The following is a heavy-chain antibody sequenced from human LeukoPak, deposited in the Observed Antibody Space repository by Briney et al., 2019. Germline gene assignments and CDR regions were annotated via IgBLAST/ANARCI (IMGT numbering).Heavy chain of an antibody. CDR3: AGVIYDSSGYYYEENYPAFDY. J-gene: IGHJ4*02. Sequence: SETLSLTCAVYGGSFSGYYWSWIRQPPGKGLEWIGEINHSGSTNYNPSLKSRVTISVDTSKNQFPLKLSSVTAADTAVYYCAGVIYDSSGYYYEENYPAFDYWGQGTLVTVSS. D-gene: IGHD3-22*01. V-gene: IGHV4-34*01. CDR1: GGSFSGYY. CDR2: INHSGST.